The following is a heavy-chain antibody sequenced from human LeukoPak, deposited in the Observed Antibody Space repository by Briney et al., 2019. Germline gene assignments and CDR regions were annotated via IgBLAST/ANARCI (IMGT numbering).Heavy chain of an antibody. V-gene: IGHV3-48*03. D-gene: IGHD2-2*01. CDR2: ISSSGSTI. CDR1: GFTFSSYE. J-gene: IGHJ4*02. Sequence: GGSLRLSCAASGFTFSSYEMNWVRQAPGKGLEWVSYISSSGSTIYYADSVKGRFTISRDNAKNSLYLQMNSLRAEDTAVYYCAKDRVLGYCSSTSCEEYSSWGYFDYWGQGTLVTAS. CDR3: AKDRVLGYCSSTSCEEYSSWGYFDY.